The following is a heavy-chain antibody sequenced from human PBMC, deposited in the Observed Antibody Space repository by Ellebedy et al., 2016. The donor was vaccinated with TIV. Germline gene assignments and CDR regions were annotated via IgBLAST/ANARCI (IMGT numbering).Heavy chain of an antibody. V-gene: IGHV4-4*07. CDR1: DGSISGYS. D-gene: IGHD3-10*01. CDR3: AREWTGRWFLDY. Sequence: MPSETLSLTCTASDGSISGYSWNWIRHTDGKGLEWIGRFYAGGTTNYNPSLKSRVTVSVDTSKNHVSLSLTSVTAADTAVYYCAREWTGRWFLDYWGQGILVAVSS. CDR2: FYAGGTT. J-gene: IGHJ4*02.